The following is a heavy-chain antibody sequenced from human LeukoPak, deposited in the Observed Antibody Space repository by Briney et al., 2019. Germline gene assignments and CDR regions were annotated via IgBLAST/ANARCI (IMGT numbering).Heavy chain of an antibody. CDR3: ARQRQLWNFDY. D-gene: IGHD5-18*01. CDR1: GGSISSSSYY. CDR2: IYYSGST. J-gene: IGHJ4*02. Sequence: SETLSLTCTVSGGSISSSSYYWGWIRQPPGTGLEWIGSIYYSGSTYYNPSLKSRVTISVDTSKNQFSLKLSSVTAADTAVYYCARQRQLWNFDYWGQGTLVTVSS. V-gene: IGHV4-39*01.